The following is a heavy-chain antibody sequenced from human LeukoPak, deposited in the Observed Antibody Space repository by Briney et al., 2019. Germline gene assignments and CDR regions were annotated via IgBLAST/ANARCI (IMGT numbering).Heavy chain of an antibody. CDR2: IKSDGSST. CDR1: GFTFSSYW. J-gene: IGHJ4*02. Sequence: PGGSLRLSCAASGFTFSSYWMHWVRQAPGKGLVWVSRIKSDGSSTSYADSVKGRSTISRDNAKNSLYLQMNSLRAEDTAVYYCARALLPRRILTAPDYWGQGTLVTVSS. V-gene: IGHV3-74*01. CDR3: ARALLPRRILTAPDY. D-gene: IGHD3-9*01.